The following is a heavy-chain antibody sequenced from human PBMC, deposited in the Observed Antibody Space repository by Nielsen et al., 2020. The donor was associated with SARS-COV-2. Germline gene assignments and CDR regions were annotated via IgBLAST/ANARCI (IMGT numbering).Heavy chain of an antibody. Sequence: SETLSLTCAVYGGSFSGYYWSWIRQPPGKGLEWIGEINHSGSTNYNSSLKSRVTISVDTSKNQFSLKLSSVTAADTAVYYCARAYDYIDYWGQGTLVTVSS. V-gene: IGHV4-34*01. CDR2: INHSGST. CDR3: ARAYDYIDY. CDR1: GGSFSGYY. J-gene: IGHJ4*02. D-gene: IGHD2-2*01.